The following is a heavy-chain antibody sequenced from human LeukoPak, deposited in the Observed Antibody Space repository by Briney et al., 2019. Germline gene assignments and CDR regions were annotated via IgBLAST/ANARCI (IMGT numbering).Heavy chain of an antibody. Sequence: PSETLSLTCAVYGGSFSGYYWSWIRQPPGKGLEWIGIIYYVGNTYYNPSLKSRVTISVDTSKNQFSLKLSSVTAADTAVYYCARTRDYYSPAFDIWGQGTVVTVSS. J-gene: IGHJ3*02. D-gene: IGHD3-3*01. V-gene: IGHV4-34*01. CDR3: ARTRDYYSPAFDI. CDR2: IYYVGNT. CDR1: GGSFSGYY.